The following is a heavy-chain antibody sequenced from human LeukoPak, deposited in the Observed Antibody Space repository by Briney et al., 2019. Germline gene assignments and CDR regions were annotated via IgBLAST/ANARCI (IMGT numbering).Heavy chain of an antibody. CDR2: IRSKAYGGTT. J-gene: IGHJ4*02. V-gene: IGHV3-49*04. CDR1: GFTLGDYA. CDR3: TRESRACGGDCYQFDY. Sequence: GGSLRLSCTASGFTLGDYAMNWVRQAPGKGLEWVGFIRSKAYGGTTEYAASVKGRFTISRDDSKSIAYLQMNSLKTEDTAVYYCTRESRACGGDCYQFDYWGQGTLVTVSS. D-gene: IGHD2-21*02.